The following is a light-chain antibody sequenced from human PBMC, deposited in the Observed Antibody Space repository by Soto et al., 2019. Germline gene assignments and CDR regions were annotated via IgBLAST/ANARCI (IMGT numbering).Light chain of an antibody. CDR2: DAS. CDR1: QTTTTW. J-gene: IGKJ2*01. Sequence: DIRVTQSPPTLSASVGDRVIITCRASQTTTTWMAWYQQKPGKAPKLLVYDASTLQSGVATRFSGSGSGTEFTLIISGLQPEDSATYYCQQYTNTNNPWMVGQGTKVDIK. V-gene: IGKV1-5*01. CDR3: QQYTNTNNPWM.